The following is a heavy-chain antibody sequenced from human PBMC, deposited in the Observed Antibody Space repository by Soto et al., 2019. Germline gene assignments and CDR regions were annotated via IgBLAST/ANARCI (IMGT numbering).Heavy chain of an antibody. J-gene: IGHJ6*02. D-gene: IGHD5-18*01. Sequence: QVQLVQSGAEVKKPGSSVKVSCNTSGGTFTSFAISWVRQALGQGLEWMGGVIPNFETTYYAQKFQGRLTIAADESTATAYMELSSLRSEDTAVYYCARDQGLYVHTGMVIDYYGMDVWGQGTTVTVSS. CDR2: VIPNFETT. V-gene: IGHV1-69*01. CDR3: ARDQGLYVHTGMVIDYYGMDV. CDR1: GGTFTSFA.